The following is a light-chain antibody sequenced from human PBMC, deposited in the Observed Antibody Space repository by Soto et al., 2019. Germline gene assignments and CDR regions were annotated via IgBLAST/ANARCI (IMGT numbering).Light chain of an antibody. J-gene: IGKJ1*01. CDR2: STS. CDR3: QQANSFPWT. V-gene: IGKV1-12*01. CDR1: QVINNL. Sequence: DIQMTQSPSSVSASVGDSVTITCRANQVINNLLAWYQQKPGKAPKLLSYSTSNVQSGAPSRFSGGRSGTYFTLTISSQQTEDFATYYCQQANSFPWTFGQGTRVDIK.